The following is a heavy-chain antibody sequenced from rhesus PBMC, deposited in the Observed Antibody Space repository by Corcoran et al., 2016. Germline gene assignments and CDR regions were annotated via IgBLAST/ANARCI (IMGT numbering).Heavy chain of an antibody. CDR3: ARGRIQRVQYYFDY. Sequence: QVQLQESGPEPVKPSETLSLTCAVSGGSNSRNYWRGNSQTPGKELEWIGYIGGSSGSTNYNPSLKSRVTLSVDTSKNQLSLKLSSVTAADTAVYYCARGRIQRVQYYFDYWGQGVLVTVSS. J-gene: IGHJ4*01. CDR1: GGSNSRNY. V-gene: IGHV4S11*01. D-gene: IGHD5-30*01. CDR2: IGGSSGST.